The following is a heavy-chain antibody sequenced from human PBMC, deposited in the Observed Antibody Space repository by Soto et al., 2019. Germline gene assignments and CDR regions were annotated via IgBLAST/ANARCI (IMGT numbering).Heavy chain of an antibody. V-gene: IGHV4-59*08. CDR1: NGSISPNY. Sequence: SETLSLTCTVSNGSISPNYWSWIRQPPGKGLEWIGYIYYAGTTTYNPSLQSRVSISVDTSKNEVSLKLTSVTSAYTAAYFCARLGAYYQAMDSWGQGTLVTVSS. CDR3: ARLGAYYQAMDS. J-gene: IGHJ1*01. CDR2: IYYAGTT. D-gene: IGHD3-22*01.